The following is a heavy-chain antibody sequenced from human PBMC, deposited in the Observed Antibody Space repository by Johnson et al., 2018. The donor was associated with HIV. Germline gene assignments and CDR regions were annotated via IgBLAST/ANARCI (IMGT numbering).Heavy chain of an antibody. Sequence: VQLVESGGGLVQPGGSLRLSCAASGFTVSSYFMNWVRQAPGKGLEWVSVIYSGGSTYSEDSVRGRFTISRDNSKNTLYLQMNNLRADDTAVYYCARATTYYYDTRQDAFDIWGQGTMVTVSS. V-gene: IGHV3-66*01. CDR2: IYSGGST. CDR3: ARATTYYYDTRQDAFDI. D-gene: IGHD3-22*01. CDR1: GFTVSSYF. J-gene: IGHJ3*02.